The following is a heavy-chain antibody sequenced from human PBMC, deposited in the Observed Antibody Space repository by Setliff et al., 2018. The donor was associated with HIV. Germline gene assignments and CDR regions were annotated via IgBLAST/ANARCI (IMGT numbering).Heavy chain of an antibody. J-gene: IGHJ4*02. V-gene: IGHV4-4*02. D-gene: IGHD3-9*01. CDR1: GGSISTDNW. CDR2: ISPSGRT. Sequence: SETLSLTCAVSGGSISTDNWWNWVRQTPGKGLEWIGEISPSGRTNYNPSLKSRVTISVDSSKNQFSLKMTSVTAADTAVYYCVIRRNFDWLMKSGPFDHWGQGILVTVSS. CDR3: VIRRNFDWLMKSGPFDH.